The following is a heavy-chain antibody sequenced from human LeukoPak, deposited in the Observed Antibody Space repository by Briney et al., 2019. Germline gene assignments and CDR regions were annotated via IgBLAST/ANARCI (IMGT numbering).Heavy chain of an antibody. D-gene: IGHD3-16*02. CDR3: ARHLHDVNVRSAFDI. CDR1: GGSISSSSYY. CDR2: IYYSGST. Sequence: PSETLSLTCTVSGGSISSSSYYWGSIRQPPGKGLGWIGSIYYSGSTYYNPSLKSRVTISVYTSKNQFSLKLSSVTAADTAVYYCARHLHDVNVRSAFDIWGQGTMVTVSS. V-gene: IGHV4-39*01. J-gene: IGHJ3*02.